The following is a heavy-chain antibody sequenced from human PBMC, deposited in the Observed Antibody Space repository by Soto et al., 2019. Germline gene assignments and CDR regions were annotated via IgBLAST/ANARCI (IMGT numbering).Heavy chain of an antibody. CDR3: ARGRHRNPDY. Sequence: ASVKVSCKASGGTFSSYAISWVRQAPGQGLEWMGGIIPIFGTANYAQKFQGRVTITADESTSTAYMELSSLRSDDTAVYYCARGRHRNPDYWGQGTLVTVSS. D-gene: IGHD4-4*01. J-gene: IGHJ4*02. CDR1: GGTFSSYA. V-gene: IGHV1-69*13. CDR2: IIPIFGTA.